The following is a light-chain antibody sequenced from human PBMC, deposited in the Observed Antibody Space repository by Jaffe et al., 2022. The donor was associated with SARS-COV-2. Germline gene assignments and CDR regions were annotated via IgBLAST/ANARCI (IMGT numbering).Light chain of an antibody. V-gene: IGLV2-14*01. J-gene: IGLJ2*01. Sequence: QSALTQPASVSGSPGQSITISCTGTSSDVGGYNYVSWYQQHPGKAPKLMIYEVSNRPSGVPDRFSGSKSGNTASLTISGLQAEDEADYYCSSYTSSIRVFGGGTKLTVL. CDR3: SSYTSSIRV. CDR2: EVS. CDR1: SSDVGGYNY.